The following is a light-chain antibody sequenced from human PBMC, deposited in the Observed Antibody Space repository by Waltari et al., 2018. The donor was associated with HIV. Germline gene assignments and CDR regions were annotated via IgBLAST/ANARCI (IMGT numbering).Light chain of an antibody. CDR1: QNVGGTY. CDR2: GAS. CDR3: QQYGSSPQT. Sequence: VLTQSPGTLSLAPGERATLSCRASQNVGGTYVAWYQQKPGQAPRLLTYGASSRPTGVPVRFSGSGTGTDFTLTISRLEPEDFAVYYCQQYGSSPQTFGQGTKVEIK. J-gene: IGKJ2*01. V-gene: IGKV3-20*01.